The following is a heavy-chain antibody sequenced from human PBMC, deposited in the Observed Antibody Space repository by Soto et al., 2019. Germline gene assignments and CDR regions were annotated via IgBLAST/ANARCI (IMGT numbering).Heavy chain of an antibody. Sequence: SVKVSCKASGGTFSSYTISWVRQAPGQGLEWMGRIIPILGIANYAQKFQGRVTITADKSTSTAYMELSSLRSEDTAVYYCASHSSLSLYYFDYWGQGTLVTVSS. CDR2: IIPILGIA. CDR3: ASHSSLSLYYFDY. D-gene: IGHD6-13*01. V-gene: IGHV1-69*02. J-gene: IGHJ4*02. CDR1: GGTFSSYT.